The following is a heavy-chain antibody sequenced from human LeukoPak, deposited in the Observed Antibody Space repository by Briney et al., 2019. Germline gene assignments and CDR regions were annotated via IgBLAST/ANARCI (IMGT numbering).Heavy chain of an antibody. Sequence: GGSLRLSCAASGFTFSSYWMHWVRQAPGKGLVWVSRINSDGSSTSYADSVKGRFTISRDNAKNTLYLQMNSLRAEDTAVYYCAREVDTAMGIDAFDIWGQGTMVTVSP. CDR3: AREVDTAMGIDAFDI. D-gene: IGHD5-18*01. CDR2: INSDGSST. J-gene: IGHJ3*02. V-gene: IGHV3-74*01. CDR1: GFTFSSYW.